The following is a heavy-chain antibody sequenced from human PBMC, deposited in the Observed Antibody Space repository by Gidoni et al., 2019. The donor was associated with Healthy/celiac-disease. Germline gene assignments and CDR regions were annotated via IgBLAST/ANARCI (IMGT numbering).Heavy chain of an antibody. V-gene: IGHV1-46*01. J-gene: IGHJ6*02. CDR1: GYTFTSYY. CDR3: ARDRRLGYCSSTSCSGDYYYYYGMDV. CDR2: INPSGGST. D-gene: IGHD2-2*01. Sequence: QVQLVQSGAEVKKPGASVKVSCKASGYTFTSYYMHWVRQATGQGLEWMGIINPSGGSTSYAQKFQGRVTMTRDTSTSTVYMELSSLRSEDTAVYYCARDRRLGYCSSTSCSGDYYYYYGMDVWGQGTTVTVSS.